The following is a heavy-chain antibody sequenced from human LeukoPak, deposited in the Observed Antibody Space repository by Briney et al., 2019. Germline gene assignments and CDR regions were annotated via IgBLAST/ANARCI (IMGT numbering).Heavy chain of an antibody. CDR3: AKDLRYSSSSILDY. CDR1: GFTFSTFH. CDR2: IRYDGSNQ. Sequence: GGSLRLSCAASGFTFSTFHMHWVRQAPGKGLECVAFIRYDGSNQYYVDSVKGRFTISRDNSKNTLYLQMNSLRAEDTAVYYCAKDLRYSSSSILDYWGQGTLVTVSS. V-gene: IGHV3-30*02. D-gene: IGHD6-13*01. J-gene: IGHJ4*02.